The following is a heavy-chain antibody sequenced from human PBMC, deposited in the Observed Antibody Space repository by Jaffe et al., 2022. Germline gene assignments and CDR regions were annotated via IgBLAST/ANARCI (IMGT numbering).Heavy chain of an antibody. CDR1: GGSISSSNW. D-gene: IGHD3-22*01. V-gene: IGHV4-4*02. CDR3: ARNYRGTYYYDSSGSLDAFDI. CDR2: IYHSGST. Sequence: QVQLQESGPGLVKPSGTLSLTCAVSGGSISSSNWWSWIRQPPGKGLEWIGEIYHSGSTNYNPSLKSRVTISVDKSKNQFSLKLSSVTAADTAVYYCARNYRGTYYYDSSGSLDAFDIWGQGTMVTVSS. J-gene: IGHJ3*02.